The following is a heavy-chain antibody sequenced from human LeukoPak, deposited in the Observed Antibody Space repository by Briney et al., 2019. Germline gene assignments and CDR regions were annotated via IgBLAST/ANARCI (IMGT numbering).Heavy chain of an antibody. Sequence: ASVKVSCKASGYTFTSYYMHWVRQAPGQGLEWMGRINPNSGGTNYAQKFQGRVTMTRDTSISTAYMELGRLRSDDTAVYYCARANFWSGYVDYWGQGTLVTVSS. J-gene: IGHJ4*02. V-gene: IGHV1-2*06. CDR1: GYTFTSYY. CDR3: ARANFWSGYVDY. D-gene: IGHD3-3*01. CDR2: INPNSGGT.